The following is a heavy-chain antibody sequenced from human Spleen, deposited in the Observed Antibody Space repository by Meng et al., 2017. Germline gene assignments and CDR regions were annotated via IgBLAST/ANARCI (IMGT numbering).Heavy chain of an antibody. D-gene: IGHD5-24*01. Sequence: QATQEGPGPGRVKPSQPLSLPCTVSGGSSSVGGYYWRWLCHPPGKGREWIGYIYYSGSTHYNPSLKSLFTISVDTSKNQFSLKLSSVTAADTAVYYCARARDGGGWFDYWGQGTLVTVSS. CDR1: GGSSSVGGYY. CDR2: IYYSGST. CDR3: ARARDGGGWFDY. J-gene: IGHJ4*02. V-gene: IGHV4-31*01.